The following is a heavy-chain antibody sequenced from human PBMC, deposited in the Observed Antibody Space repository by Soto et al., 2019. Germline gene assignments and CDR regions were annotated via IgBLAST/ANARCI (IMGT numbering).Heavy chain of an antibody. J-gene: IGHJ4*02. V-gene: IGHV3-74*01. CDR3: ARGPRVSSTGTGAH. CDR2: ISDDGSTA. Sequence: RGSLRLSCSVSGFTFSAYWMHWVRQVPGKGLTWVSRISDDGSTATYADSVKGRFVISRDNAKNSLYLEMNTLRADDSGLYYCARGPRVSSTGTGAHWGRGTLVTVSS. CDR1: GFTFSAYW. D-gene: IGHD1-1*01.